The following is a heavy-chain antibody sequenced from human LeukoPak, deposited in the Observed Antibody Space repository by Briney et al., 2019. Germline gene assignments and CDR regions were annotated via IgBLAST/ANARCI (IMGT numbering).Heavy chain of an antibody. CDR2: IKQDGSEK. Sequence: GGSLRLSCAASGFTSSSYWMSWVRQAPGKGREWVASIKQDGSEKYYVDSVRGRFTISRDNAKNSLYLQMNSLRAEDTALYYCARAPGEGWFDPWGQGTLVTVSS. D-gene: IGHD4-17*01. J-gene: IGHJ5*02. CDR3: ARAPGEGWFDP. V-gene: IGHV3-7*01. CDR1: GFTSSSYW.